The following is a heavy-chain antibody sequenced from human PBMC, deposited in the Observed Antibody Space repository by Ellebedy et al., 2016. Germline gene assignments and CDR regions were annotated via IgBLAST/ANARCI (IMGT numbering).Heavy chain of an antibody. V-gene: IGHV4-55*02. CDR3: GTRLHDSWGFFILDY. D-gene: IGHD3-16*01. Sequence: SETLSLTXTVSGDSMSDDKWYFWVRPSPGKGLEWIGEVHYTGRSNSNPSLKSRVTMSVDRSKNQFSLKVNSVTAADTAVYYCGTRLHDSWGFFILDYWGQGTLVTVSS. CDR1: GDSMSDDKW. J-gene: IGHJ4*02. CDR2: VHYTGRS.